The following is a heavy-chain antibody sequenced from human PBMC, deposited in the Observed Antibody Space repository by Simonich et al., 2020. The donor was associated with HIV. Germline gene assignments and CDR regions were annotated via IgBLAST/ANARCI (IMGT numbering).Heavy chain of an antibody. V-gene: IGHV4-34*01. CDR3: ARGQPLRSLQRDGFDI. CDR2: INNRAKT. Sequence: QVQLQQWGAGLLKPSETLSLTCAVYGGAFSDYFWIWIRQSPGKGLEWIGEINNRAKTNYSPSLKSRVTLSVDTPKNQVSLKLSSVTAADMAVYYCARGQPLRSLQRDGFDIWGQGTVVTVSS. CDR1: GGAFSDYF. J-gene: IGHJ3*02. D-gene: IGHD3-3*01.